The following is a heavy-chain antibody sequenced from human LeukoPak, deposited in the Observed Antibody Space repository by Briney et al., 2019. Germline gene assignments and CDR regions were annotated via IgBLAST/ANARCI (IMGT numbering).Heavy chain of an antibody. Sequence: PGGSLRLSCADSGFTFSSYAMQWVRQAPGKGLEWVSYISSSGNTIYYADSVKGRFTVSRDNAKNSLYLQMNSLRAEDTAVYYCARWVKGSITDYWGQGTLVTVSS. D-gene: IGHD2-2*01. J-gene: IGHJ4*02. CDR2: ISSSGNTI. CDR1: GFTFSSYA. V-gene: IGHV3-48*03. CDR3: ARWVKGSITDY.